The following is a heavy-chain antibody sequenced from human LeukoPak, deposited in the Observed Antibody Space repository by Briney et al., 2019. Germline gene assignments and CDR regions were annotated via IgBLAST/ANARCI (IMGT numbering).Heavy chain of an antibody. CDR2: IYSGGST. V-gene: IGHV3-NL1*01. CDR1: GFTFSSYG. Sequence: PGGSLRLSCAASGFTFSSYGMHWVRQAPGKGPEWVSVIYSGGSTYYADSVKGRFTISRDNSKNTLYLQMNSLRAEDTAVYYCARHMASGWRVDVFDIWGQGTLVTVSS. J-gene: IGHJ4*02. D-gene: IGHD6-19*01. CDR3: ARHMASGWRVDVFDI.